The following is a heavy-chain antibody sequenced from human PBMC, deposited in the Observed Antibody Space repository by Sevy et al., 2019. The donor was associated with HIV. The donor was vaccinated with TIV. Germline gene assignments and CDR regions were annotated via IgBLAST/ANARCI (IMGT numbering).Heavy chain of an antibody. Sequence: GESLKISCAASGFTFSSYWMNWIRQAPGKGLEWVANIKQDGSDKYYVDSVKGRFTISRENSKNSLYLEMNTLGAEDTAVYYGATSGGETWGQGTLVTVSS. D-gene: IGHD3-16*01. CDR1: GFTFSSYW. V-gene: IGHV3-7*01. J-gene: IGHJ5*02. CDR3: ATSGGET. CDR2: IKQDGSDK.